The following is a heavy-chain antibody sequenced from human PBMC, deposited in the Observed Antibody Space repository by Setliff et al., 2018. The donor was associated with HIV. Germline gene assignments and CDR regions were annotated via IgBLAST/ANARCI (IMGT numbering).Heavy chain of an antibody. Sequence: ASVKVSCKASGYTFTDYYIQWVRQAPGQGLEWMGWINAESGDTNYAEKFLGRVTMTRKTSINTAYMELTRLKSHDTAVYYCARGGGYCTNGLCYSRWFDPWGQGAPVTVS. D-gene: IGHD2-8*01. CDR3: ARGGGYCTNGLCYSRWFDP. CDR2: INAESGDT. J-gene: IGHJ5*02. CDR1: GYTFTDYY. V-gene: IGHV1-2*02.